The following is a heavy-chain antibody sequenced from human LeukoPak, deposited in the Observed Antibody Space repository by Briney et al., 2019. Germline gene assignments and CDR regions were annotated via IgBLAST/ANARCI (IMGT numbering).Heavy chain of an antibody. CDR2: IRSKANSYAT. D-gene: IGHD6-13*01. CDR3: TLAAAGGSSY. J-gene: IGHJ4*02. V-gene: IGHV3-73*01. Sequence: GSLRLSCAASGFTFSGSAMHWVRQASGKGLEWVGRIRSKANSYATAYAASVKGRFTISRDDSKNTAYLQMNSLKTEDTAVYYCTLAAAGGSSYWGQGTLVTVSS. CDR1: GFTFSGSA.